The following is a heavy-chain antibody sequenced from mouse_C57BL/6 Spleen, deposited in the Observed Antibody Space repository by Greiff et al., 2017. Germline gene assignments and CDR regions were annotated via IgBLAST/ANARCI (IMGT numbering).Heavy chain of an antibody. D-gene: IGHD4-1*01. CDR1: GYTFTSYW. V-gene: IGHV1-64*01. CDR3: ASLTGTSFDY. J-gene: IGHJ2*01. CDR2: IHPNSGST. Sequence: VKLMESGAELVKPGASVKLSCKASGYTFTSYWMHWVKQRPGQGLEWIGMIHPNSGSTKYNEKFKSKATLTVDKSSSTAYMQLSSLTSEDSAVYYCASLTGTSFDYWGQGTTLTVSS.